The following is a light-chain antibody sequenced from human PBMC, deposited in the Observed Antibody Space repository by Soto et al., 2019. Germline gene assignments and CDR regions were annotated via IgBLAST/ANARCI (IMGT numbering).Light chain of an antibody. CDR2: GAS. J-gene: IGKJ1*01. V-gene: IGKV3-20*01. CDR3: QQYGSSYPWT. Sequence: ESMFTQSPGTLWLYTGERATLSFRASQSVSSNYLAWYQQKPGQAPSLLIYGASSRATGIPDRFSGSGSGTDFSLTIRRLEPEDFAVYYCQQYGSSYPWTFGQGTRVDI. CDR1: QSVSSNY.